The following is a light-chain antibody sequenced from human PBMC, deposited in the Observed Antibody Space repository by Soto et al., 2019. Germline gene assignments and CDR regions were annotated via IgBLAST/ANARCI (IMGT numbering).Light chain of an antibody. CDR2: DVS. Sequence: QSVLTQPASVSGSPGQSITISCTGTSSDVGGYNYVSWYQQHPGKAPKLMIFDVSYRPPGVSDRFSGSRSGNTASLTISGLQAEDEADYYCSSYTSSSSHYVFGTGTKLTVL. CDR1: SSDVGGYNY. V-gene: IGLV2-14*01. J-gene: IGLJ1*01. CDR3: SSYTSSSSHYV.